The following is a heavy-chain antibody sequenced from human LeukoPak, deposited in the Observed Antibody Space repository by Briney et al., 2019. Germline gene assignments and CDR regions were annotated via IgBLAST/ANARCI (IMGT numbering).Heavy chain of an antibody. V-gene: IGHV3-23*01. Sequence: GGSLRLSCAASGFSSSSYAMSCVRQPPVKRLKWDSAITGSGGSTYYAASVNGRFTLSRDNSKNTLYLQMNSLRAEDTAEYYCANSYYECSGYYPTNYFDYWGQGTLVTVSS. CDR1: GFSSSSYA. D-gene: IGHD3-22*01. CDR3: ANSYYECSGYYPTNYFDY. CDR2: ITGSGGST. J-gene: IGHJ4*02.